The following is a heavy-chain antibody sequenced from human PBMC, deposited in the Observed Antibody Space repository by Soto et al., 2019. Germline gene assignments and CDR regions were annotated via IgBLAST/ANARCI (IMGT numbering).Heavy chain of an antibody. D-gene: IGHD2-21*01. CDR3: ARHVAVPRTRGFDY. Sequence: QVQLQESGPGLVKPSGTLFLTCAVSGGSISDNWWSWVRQPPGKGLEWIGVSYHSGTTYYTPSLRSRVVILVDKSASQISLTLSSVTAADTAVYYCARHVAVPRTRGFDYWGPGTLVAVSS. CDR2: SYHSGTT. CDR1: GGSISDNW. J-gene: IGHJ4*02. V-gene: IGHV4-4*02.